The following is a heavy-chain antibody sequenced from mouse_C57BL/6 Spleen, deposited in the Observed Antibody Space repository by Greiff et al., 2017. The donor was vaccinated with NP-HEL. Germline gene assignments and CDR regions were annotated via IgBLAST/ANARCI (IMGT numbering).Heavy chain of an antibody. D-gene: IGHD2-12*01. J-gene: IGHJ4*01. Sequence: QVQLQQSGAELARPGASVKMSCKASGYTFTSYTMHWVKQRPGQGLEWIGYINPSSGYTKYNQKFKDKATLTADKSSSTAYMQLSSLTSEDSAVYDCALRRDYAMDYWGQGTSVTVSS. CDR3: ALRRDYAMDY. V-gene: IGHV1-4*01. CDR2: INPSSGYT. CDR1: GYTFTSYT.